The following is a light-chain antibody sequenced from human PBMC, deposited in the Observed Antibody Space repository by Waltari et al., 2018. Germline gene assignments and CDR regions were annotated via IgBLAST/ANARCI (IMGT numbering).Light chain of an antibody. V-gene: IGKV3-20*01. Sequence: EIVLTQSPGTLSLSPGERATLSCRASQSVSRALRTLAWYQQKPGQAPRLLIYDASTRAKGIPDRFSGSGSGTDFTLTISRLEPDDFAVYYCQRYGTLPATFGQGTKVEIK. CDR1: QSVSRALRT. CDR2: DAS. J-gene: IGKJ1*01. CDR3: QRYGTLPAT.